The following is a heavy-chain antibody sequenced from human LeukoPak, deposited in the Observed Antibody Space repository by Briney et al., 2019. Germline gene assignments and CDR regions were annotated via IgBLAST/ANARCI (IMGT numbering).Heavy chain of an antibody. CDR3: ARDNVLLRDYYYYMDV. CDR2: IYSGGST. J-gene: IGHJ6*03. D-gene: IGHD3-10*01. Sequence: GGSLRLSCAASGFTVSSNYMSWVRQAPGKGLEWASVIYSGGSTYYADSVKGRFTISRDNSKNTLYLQMNSLRAEDTAVYYRARDNVLLRDYYYYMDVWGKGTTVTVSS. CDR1: GFTVSSNY. V-gene: IGHV3-53*01.